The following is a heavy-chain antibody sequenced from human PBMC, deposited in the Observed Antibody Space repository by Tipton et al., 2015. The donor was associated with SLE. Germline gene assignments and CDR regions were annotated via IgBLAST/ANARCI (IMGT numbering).Heavy chain of an antibody. D-gene: IGHD6-13*01. J-gene: IGHJ3*02. CDR2: IYSGSST. CDR3: ARDIAAAGTGGAFDI. Sequence: SLRLSCAASGFTVSSNYMSWVRQAPGKGLEWVSVIYSGSSTYYADSVKGRFTISRDNSKNTLYLQMNSLRAEDTAVYYCARDIAAAGTGGAFDISGQGTMVTVSS. V-gene: IGHV3-53*01. CDR1: GFTVSSNY.